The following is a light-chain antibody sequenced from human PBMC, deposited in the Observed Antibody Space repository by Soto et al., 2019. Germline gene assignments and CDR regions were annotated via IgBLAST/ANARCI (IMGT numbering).Light chain of an antibody. CDR1: SSNIGAPYD. CDR2: GNG. Sequence: QPVLTQPPSVSGAPGQRVTISCTGSSSNIGAPYDVHWYQQLPDTGPKLLIYGNGNRPSGVPDRFSGSKSGSSASLAISGVQAEDEGDYYCQSYDSSLSGSVFGAGTKVTVL. V-gene: IGLV1-40*01. CDR3: QSYDSSLSGSV. J-gene: IGLJ1*01.